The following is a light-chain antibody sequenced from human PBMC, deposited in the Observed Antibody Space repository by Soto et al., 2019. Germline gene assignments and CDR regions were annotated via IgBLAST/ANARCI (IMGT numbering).Light chain of an antibody. V-gene: IGLV2-8*01. Sequence: QSALTQPPSASGSPGQSVTISCTGTISDVGGYNYVSWYQQHPGKAPKLMIYEVTKRPSGVPDRFSGSKSGNTASLTVSGLQAEDEADYYRSSYAGSNNLFFGGGTKLIVL. CDR2: EVT. CDR1: ISDVGGYNY. CDR3: SSYAGSNNLF. J-gene: IGLJ2*01.